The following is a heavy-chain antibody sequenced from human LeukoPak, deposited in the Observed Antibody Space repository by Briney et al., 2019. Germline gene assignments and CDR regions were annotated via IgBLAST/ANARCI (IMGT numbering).Heavy chain of an antibody. CDR3: ARGLRRLGYNWFDP. CDR1: GGSFSGYY. D-gene: IGHD6-19*01. CDR2: INHSGST. J-gene: IGHJ5*02. V-gene: IGHV4-34*01. Sequence: SETLSLTRAVYGGSFSGYYWSWIRQPPGKGLEWIGEINHSGSTNYNPSLKSRVTISVDTSKNQFSLKLSSVTAADTAVYYCARGLRRLGYNWFDPWGQGTLVTVSS.